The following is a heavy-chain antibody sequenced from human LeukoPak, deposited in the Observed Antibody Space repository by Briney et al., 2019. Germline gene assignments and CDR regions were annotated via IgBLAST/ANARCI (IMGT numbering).Heavy chain of an antibody. V-gene: IGHV3-7*03. CDR1: GFPFSGDW. J-gene: IGHJ4*02. Sequence: GGSLRLSCAASGFPFSGDWMTWVRQAPGKGLQWVASIKGDGRGKYYVDSVKGRFTISRDNAKNSLYLQMNSLRAEDTAVYYCARGDYGDYAYWGQGTLVTVSS. CDR2: IKGDGRGK. D-gene: IGHD4-17*01. CDR3: ARGDYGDYAY.